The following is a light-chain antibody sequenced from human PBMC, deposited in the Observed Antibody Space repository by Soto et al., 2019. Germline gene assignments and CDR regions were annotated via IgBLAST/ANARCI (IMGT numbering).Light chain of an antibody. V-gene: IGLV2-23*02. CDR1: ISDVGNYNL. Sequence: QSALTQPASVSGSPGQSITISCTGTISDVGNYNLVSWYQHHPGKAPKLIIYEVTRRPSGVSDRFSGSRSGNRASLTIFGLQAEDEADYYCCSYAGSAYVLFGGGTKLTVL. J-gene: IGLJ3*02. CDR2: EVT. CDR3: CSYAGSAYVL.